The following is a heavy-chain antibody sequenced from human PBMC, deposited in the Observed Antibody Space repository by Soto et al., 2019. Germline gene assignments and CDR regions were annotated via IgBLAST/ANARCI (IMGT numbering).Heavy chain of an antibody. V-gene: IGHV3-73*01. CDR1: GFTFSGSA. CDR3: TRLYYDSSGYQGFDY. J-gene: IGHJ4*02. D-gene: IGHD3-22*01. CDR2: IRSKANSYAT. Sequence: GALRLSCAASGFTFSGSAMHWVRQASGKGLEWVGRIRSKANSYATAYAASVKGRFTISRDDSKNTAYLQMNSLKTEDTAVYYCTRLYYDSSGYQGFDYWGQGAPVTVSS.